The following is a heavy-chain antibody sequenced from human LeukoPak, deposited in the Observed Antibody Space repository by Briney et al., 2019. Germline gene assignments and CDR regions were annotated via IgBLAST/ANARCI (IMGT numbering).Heavy chain of an antibody. D-gene: IGHD3-3*01. V-gene: IGHV3-30-3*01. CDR2: ISYDGSNK. CDR1: EFTFIRFA. Sequence: PGGSLRLSCAASEFTFIRFAMHWVRQAPGKGLEWVAVISYDGSNKYYADSVKGRFTISRDNSKNTLYLQMNSLRAEDTAVYYCAREPPYDFWSGFKYYYYGMDVWGQGTTVTVSS. J-gene: IGHJ6*02. CDR3: AREPPYDFWSGFKYYYYGMDV.